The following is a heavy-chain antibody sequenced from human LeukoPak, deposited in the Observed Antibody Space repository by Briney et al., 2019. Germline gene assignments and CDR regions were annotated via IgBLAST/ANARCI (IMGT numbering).Heavy chain of an antibody. D-gene: IGHD2-2*01. J-gene: IGHJ6*02. V-gene: IGHV4-34*01. CDR2: INHSGST. CDR3: ALRGDIVVVPAGYYYYGMDV. CDR1: GGSFSGYY. Sequence: SETLSLTCAVYGGSFSGYYWSWIRQPPGKGLEWIGEINHSGSTNCNPSLKSRVTISVDTSKNQFSLKLSSVTAADTAVYYCALRGDIVVVPAGYYYYGMDVWGQGTTVTVSS.